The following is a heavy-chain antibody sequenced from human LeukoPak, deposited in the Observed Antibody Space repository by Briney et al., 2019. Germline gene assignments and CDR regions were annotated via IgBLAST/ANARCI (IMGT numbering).Heavy chain of an antibody. J-gene: IGHJ4*02. D-gene: IGHD1-26*01. CDR1: GFTFSSYG. V-gene: IGHV3-30*02. CDR3: AKVEWELLRGGSFDY. CDR2: IRYDGSNK. Sequence: HAGGSLRLSCAASGFTFSSYGMHWVSQAPGKGLEWVAFIRYDGSNKYYADSVKGRFTISRDNSKNTLYLQMNSLRAEDTAVYYCAKVEWELLRGGSFDYWGQGTLVTVSS.